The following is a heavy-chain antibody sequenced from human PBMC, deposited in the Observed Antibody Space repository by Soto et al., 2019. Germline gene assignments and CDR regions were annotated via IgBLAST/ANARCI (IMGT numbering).Heavy chain of an antibody. CDR1: GGSIREGGYY. D-gene: IGHD6-25*01. Sequence: NPSETLSLTCSVSGGSIREGGYYWAWIRQRPGKGLEWMGFIYFTGKTNYNPSFESRLSMSVDMSRSQLSLRLISVTAADTAVYFCAKDPSPQPAPAVTPGWFDSWGQGSLVTVSS. V-gene: IGHV4-31*03. CDR2: IYFTGKT. CDR3: AKDPSPQPAPAVTPGWFDS. J-gene: IGHJ5*01.